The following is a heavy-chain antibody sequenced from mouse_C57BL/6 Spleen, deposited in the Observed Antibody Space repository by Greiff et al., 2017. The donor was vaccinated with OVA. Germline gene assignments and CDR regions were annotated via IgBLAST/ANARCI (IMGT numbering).Heavy chain of an antibody. J-gene: IGHJ4*01. Sequence: QVQLQQPGAELVKPGASVKLSCKASGYTFTSYWMHWVKQRPGQGLEWIGMIHPNSGSTNYNEKFKSKATLTEDKSSSTAYMQLSSLTSEDSAVYYCARGDSNYAMDYWGQGTSVTVSS. D-gene: IGHD3-2*01. V-gene: IGHV1-64*01. CDR2: IHPNSGST. CDR1: GYTFTSYW. CDR3: ARGDSNYAMDY.